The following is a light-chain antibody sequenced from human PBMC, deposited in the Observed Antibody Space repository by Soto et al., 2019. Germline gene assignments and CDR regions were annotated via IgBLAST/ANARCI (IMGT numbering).Light chain of an antibody. J-gene: IGLJ1*01. CDR3: NSYTSSTSRPYV. CDR1: TNDVGGYNY. V-gene: IGLV2-14*01. CDR2: EVS. Sequence: LTQPASVSGSPGQSITISCTGTTNDVGGYNYVSWYQQHPGKAPKLLIFEVSSRPSGVSNRFSGSKSGNTASLTISALQAEDEADYFCNSYTSSTSRPYVFGTGTKVTVL.